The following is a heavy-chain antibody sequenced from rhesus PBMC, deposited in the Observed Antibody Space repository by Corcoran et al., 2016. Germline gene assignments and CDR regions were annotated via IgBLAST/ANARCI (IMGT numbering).Heavy chain of an antibody. Sequence: EVQLGETGGGLVWPGGSLSLSCAASGCTFSSLAMRWVRPAPGKGVYWFSVFTRGGVSTSSADSGKGHFTISRDNSKKTLSLQMNSLRAEDTAVYYCAKGLGGVVSPTPGYWGRGVLVPFSS. CDR2: FTRGGVST. CDR1: GCTFSSLA. V-gene: IGHV3S5*01. D-gene: IGHD2-39*02. CDR3: AKGLGGVVSPTPGY. J-gene: IGHJ4*01.